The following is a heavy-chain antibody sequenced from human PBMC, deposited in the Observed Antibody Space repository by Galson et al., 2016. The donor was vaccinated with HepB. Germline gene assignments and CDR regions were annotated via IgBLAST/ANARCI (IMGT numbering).Heavy chain of an antibody. CDR1: GGTFISYG. V-gene: IGHV1-69*13. D-gene: IGHD1-20*01. Sequence: SVKVSCKASGGTFISYGITWVRQAPGRGLEWMGGIIPLFATANYAQKFQGRVTITADESTNTAYLELISLRSEDTAVYYCARGHITGSDEYFQHWGQGTLVTVSS. CDR3: ARGHITGSDEYFQH. CDR2: IIPLFATA. J-gene: IGHJ1*01.